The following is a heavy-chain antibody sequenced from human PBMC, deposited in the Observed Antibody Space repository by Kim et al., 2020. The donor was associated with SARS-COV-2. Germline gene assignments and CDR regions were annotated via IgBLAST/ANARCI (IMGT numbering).Heavy chain of an antibody. J-gene: IGHJ4*02. V-gene: IGHV3-21*01. CDR3: ARSVETTMAFFDK. Sequence: YYADSVKGRFTMSTDNARNSLFLEMNSLRAEDTAVYYCARSVETTMAFFDKWGQGTLVTVSS. D-gene: IGHD5-18*01.